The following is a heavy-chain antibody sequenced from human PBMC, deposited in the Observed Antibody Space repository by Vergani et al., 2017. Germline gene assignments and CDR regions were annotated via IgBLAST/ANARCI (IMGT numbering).Heavy chain of an antibody. CDR1: GGTFSSYA. D-gene: IGHD3-10*01. CDR2: IIPIFGIA. V-gene: IGHV1-69*17. CDR3: ARVPTPSMFRDHSWFDP. Sequence: QVQLVQSGAEVKKPGSSVKVSCKASGGTFSSYAISWVRQAPGQGLEWMGGIIPIFGIANYAQKFQGRVPITADKSKSTAYMELSSLRSEDTAVYYCARVPTPSMFRDHSWFDPWGQGTLVTVSS. J-gene: IGHJ5*02.